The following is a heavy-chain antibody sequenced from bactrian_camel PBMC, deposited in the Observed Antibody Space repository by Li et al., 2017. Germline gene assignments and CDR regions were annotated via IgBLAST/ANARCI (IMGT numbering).Heavy chain of an antibody. CDR3: AAEPRWGGAYCYTTEEYRV. J-gene: IGHJ4*01. CDR2: INTDGRT. D-gene: IGHD2*01. V-gene: IGHV3S55*01. Sequence: HVQLVESGGGSVQAGGSLTLSCTASGYKYGLHYCMGWFRQAPGKEREGVAAINTDGRTTYAANVEGRFTISKDNTKNILYLQMDSLKPEDTAVYYCAAEPRWGGAYCYTTEEYRVWGQGTQVTVS. CDR1: GYKYGLHYC.